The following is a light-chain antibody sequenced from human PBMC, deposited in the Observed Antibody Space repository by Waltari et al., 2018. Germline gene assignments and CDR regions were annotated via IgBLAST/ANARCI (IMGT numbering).Light chain of an antibody. J-gene: IGKJ4*01. CDR2: AAS. V-gene: IGKV1-9*01. Sequence: DIQLTQSPSFLSASVRDRVTITCRASQGISTHLAWYQQKTGKGPKILIYAASTLQSDIPSRFSGSGSGTEFTLTISSLQSEDFATYYCLHLNNFPLSFGGGTKVELK. CDR3: LHLNNFPLS. CDR1: QGISTH.